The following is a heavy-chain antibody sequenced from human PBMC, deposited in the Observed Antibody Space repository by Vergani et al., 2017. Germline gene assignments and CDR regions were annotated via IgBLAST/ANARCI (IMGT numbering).Heavy chain of an antibody. CDR1: GFTFSSYW. CDR3: ARDPGYSYGPDY. Sequence: DVQLVESGGGLVQPGGSLRLSCAASGFTFSSYWMHWVRQAPGKGLVWVSRINSDGSSTSYADSVKCRFTISRDNAKNTLYLQMNTLRAEDTAVYSCARDPGYSYGPDYWGQGTLVTVSS. CDR2: INSDGSST. D-gene: IGHD5-18*01. J-gene: IGHJ4*02. V-gene: IGHV3-74*01.